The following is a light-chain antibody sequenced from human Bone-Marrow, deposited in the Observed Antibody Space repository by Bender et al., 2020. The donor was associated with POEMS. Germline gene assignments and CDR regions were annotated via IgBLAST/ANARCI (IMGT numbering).Light chain of an antibody. J-gene: IGLJ3*02. CDR2: LNN. CDR1: ELGDKF. Sequence: SYELTQPPSVSVSPGQTSTITCSGDELGDKFASWYQQRPGQSPVLVIYLNNRRPSGIPERFSGSNSRNTATLTISGTQTVDETDYYCQAWDSDTVWFGGGTKLAVL. CDR3: QAWDSDTVW. V-gene: IGLV3-1*01.